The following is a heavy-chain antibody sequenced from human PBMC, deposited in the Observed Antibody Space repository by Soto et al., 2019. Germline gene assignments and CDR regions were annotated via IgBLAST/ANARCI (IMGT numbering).Heavy chain of an antibody. CDR3: ARDRAHYGIDV. CDR1: GYTFTSYD. D-gene: IGHD3-10*01. CDR2: MNPNSGNT. V-gene: IGHV1-8*01. Sequence: QVQLVQSGAEVKKPGASVKVSCKASGYTFTSYDISWVRQATGQGLEWMGWMNPNSGNTGFAQKFQGRVTMTRNTSISTAYMELSSLTSEDTPVYYCARDRAHYGIDVWGQGTTVTVSS. J-gene: IGHJ6*02.